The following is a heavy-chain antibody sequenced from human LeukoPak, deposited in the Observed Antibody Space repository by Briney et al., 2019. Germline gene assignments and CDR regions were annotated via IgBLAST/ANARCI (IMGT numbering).Heavy chain of an antibody. CDR1: GYTFTSYY. Sequence: GASVKVSCKASGYTFTSYYMHWVRQAPGQGLEWMGIINPSGGSTSYAQKFQGRVTMTRDTSTSTVYMELSSLRSEDTAVYYRAIDQGLIVVVAATLADWGQGTLVTVSS. J-gene: IGHJ4*02. CDR3: AIDQGLIVVVAATLAD. V-gene: IGHV1-46*01. CDR2: INPSGGST. D-gene: IGHD2-15*01.